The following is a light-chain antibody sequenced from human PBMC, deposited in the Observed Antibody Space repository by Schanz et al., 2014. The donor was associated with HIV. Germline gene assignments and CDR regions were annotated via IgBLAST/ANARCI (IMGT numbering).Light chain of an antibody. CDR1: SSDIGAFDY. J-gene: IGLJ3*02. CDR3: SSYAGSNNFWV. Sequence: QSALTQPASVSGSPGQSITISCSGTSSDIGAFDYVSWYQQYPGKAPKLIVYAVSDRPSGLSYRFSGSKSGNTASLAISDLQAADEADYYCSSYAGSNNFWVFGGGTKLTVL. V-gene: IGLV2-14*03. CDR2: AVS.